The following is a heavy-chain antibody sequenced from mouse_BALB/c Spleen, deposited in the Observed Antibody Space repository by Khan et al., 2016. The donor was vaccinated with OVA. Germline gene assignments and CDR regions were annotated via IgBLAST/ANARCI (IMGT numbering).Heavy chain of an antibody. Sequence: VQLQESGPGLVAPSQSLSITCTVSGFSLSRYSVHWVRQPPGKGLEWLGMICSGGSTDYNSALTSRLSISKDNSKSRVYLKMNSLQTGDTAMYYCARKKYGNYVALDYWGQGTSVTVSA. J-gene: IGHJ4*01. CDR3: ARKKYGNYVALDY. D-gene: IGHD2-10*02. V-gene: IGHV2-6-4*01. CDR2: ICSGGST. CDR1: GFSLSRYS.